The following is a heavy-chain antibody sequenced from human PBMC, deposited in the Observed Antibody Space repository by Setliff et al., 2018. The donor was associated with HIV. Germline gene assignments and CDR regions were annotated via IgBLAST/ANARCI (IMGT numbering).Heavy chain of an antibody. Sequence: ASVTVSCKASGYIFPTYYMHWVRQAPGQGLEWMGIINPSGGSTTYAQKFQGRVTLTRDTSTSTVYMELSRLTSEDTAVYFWARAGYRSNWYDYYYYRDVWAKGTTVTVSS. CDR1: GYIFPTYY. CDR3: ARAGYRSNWYDYYYYRDV. D-gene: IGHD6-13*01. J-gene: IGHJ6*03. CDR2: INPSGGST. V-gene: IGHV1-46*01.